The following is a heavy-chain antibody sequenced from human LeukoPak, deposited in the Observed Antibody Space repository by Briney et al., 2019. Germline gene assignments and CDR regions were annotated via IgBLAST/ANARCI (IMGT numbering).Heavy chain of an antibody. Sequence: PGGSLRLSCAGSGFSFSNYGMHWVRQAPGKGLEWVALISYDGSNKYYADSVKGRFTISRDNAKNSLYLQMNSLRTEDTAVYYCARSRTSYYYDSSWGQGTLVTVSP. CDR2: ISYDGSNK. J-gene: IGHJ4*02. CDR3: ARSRTSYYYDSS. D-gene: IGHD3-22*01. V-gene: IGHV3-33*05. CDR1: GFSFSNYG.